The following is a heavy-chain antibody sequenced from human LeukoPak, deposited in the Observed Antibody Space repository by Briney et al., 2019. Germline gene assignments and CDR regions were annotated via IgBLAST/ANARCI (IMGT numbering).Heavy chain of an antibody. CDR3: AREEGNWGDAFDI. D-gene: IGHD7-27*01. Sequence: AAVKVSCQASGCSFSAYSFSWVRQAPGQGLEWMGGIIPIFGRTTYAQKFQGRVVITADKSTSTAYMELSSLRSDDTAVYYCAREEGNWGDAFDIWGQGTMVTVSS. V-gene: IGHV1-69*06. CDR2: IIPIFGRT. CDR1: GCSFSAYS. J-gene: IGHJ3*02.